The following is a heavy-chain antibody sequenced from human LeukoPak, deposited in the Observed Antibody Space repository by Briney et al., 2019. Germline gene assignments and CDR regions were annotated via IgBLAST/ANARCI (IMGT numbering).Heavy chain of an antibody. CDR2: ISAYNGNT. CDR3: ARHDYSAATGYYFDY. V-gene: IGHV1-18*04. CDR1: GYSFTSYW. J-gene: IGHJ4*02. D-gene: IGHD6-13*01. Sequence: GESLKISCKGSGYSFTSYWIGWVRQAPGQGLEWMGWISAYNGNTNYAQKLQGRVTMTTDTSTSTAYMELRSLRSDDTAVYYCARHDYSAATGYYFDYWGQGTLVTVSS.